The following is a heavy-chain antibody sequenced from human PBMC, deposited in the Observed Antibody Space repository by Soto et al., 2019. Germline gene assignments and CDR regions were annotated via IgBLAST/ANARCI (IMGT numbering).Heavy chain of an antibody. CDR3: ARIRDSYGSIDY. V-gene: IGHV3-11*01. CDR1: GFTFSDYC. J-gene: IGHJ4*02. D-gene: IGHD5-18*01. Sequence: CAASGFTFSDYCMSWIRQAPGKGLEWVSYISSSGSTIYYSTSLKTRLTISKDTSKNQVVLTMTNMDPVDTATYYCARIRDSYGSIDYWGQGTLVTVSS. CDR2: ISSSGSTI.